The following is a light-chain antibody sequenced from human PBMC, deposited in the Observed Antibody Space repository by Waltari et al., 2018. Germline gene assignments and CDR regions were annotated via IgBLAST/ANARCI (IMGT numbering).Light chain of an antibody. CDR2: WAS. CDR3: QQYYSTPWT. Sequence: DIVMTQSPDSLAVSLGERATINCKSSQSVLFSSNSNNYLAWYQQKSGQPPKLLIYWASTRESGVPDRFSDSGSGTHFTLTISSLQAEDVAVYYCQQYYSTPWTFGQGTKVEIK. V-gene: IGKV4-1*01. J-gene: IGKJ1*01. CDR1: QSVLFSSNSNNY.